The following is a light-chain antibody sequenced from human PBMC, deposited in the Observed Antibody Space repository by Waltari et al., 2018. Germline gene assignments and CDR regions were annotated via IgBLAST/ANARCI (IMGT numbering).Light chain of an antibody. CDR3: QQYNNWPPYT. V-gene: IGKV3-15*01. J-gene: IGKJ2*01. CDR2: GAS. CDR1: QSVSSN. Sequence: EIVMTQSPATLSVSPGERATLSCRASQSVSSNLAWYQQKPGQAPRLLIYGASTRAAGIPARFSGGGSGTEFTLTISGMQFEDFAVYYCQQYNNWPPYTFGQGTKLEIK.